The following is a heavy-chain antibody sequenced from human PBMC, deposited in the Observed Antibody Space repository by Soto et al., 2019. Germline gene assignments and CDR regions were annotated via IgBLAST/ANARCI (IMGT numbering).Heavy chain of an antibody. J-gene: IGHJ6*03. CDR1: GFTFSSYW. V-gene: IGHV3-74*01. D-gene: IGHD1-20*01. CDR2: INSDRSST. Sequence: GGSLRLSCAASGFTFSSYWMHWVRQAPGKGLVWVSRINSDRSSTSYADSVKGRFTISRDNAKNTLYLQMNSLRAEDTSVYYCARGTITGYYYYYMDVWGKGTTVTVSS. CDR3: ARGTITGYYYYYMDV.